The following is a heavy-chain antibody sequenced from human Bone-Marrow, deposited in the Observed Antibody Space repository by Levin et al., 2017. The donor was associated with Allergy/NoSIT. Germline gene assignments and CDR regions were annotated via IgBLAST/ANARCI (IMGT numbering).Heavy chain of an antibody. Sequence: GALRLSCAASGFTFSSYGMHWVRQAPGKGLEWVAVISYDGSNKYYADSVKGRFTISRDNSKNTLYLQMNSLRAEDTAVYYCAKLPGITIFGVVGDYWGQGTLVTVSS. CDR2: ISYDGSNK. J-gene: IGHJ4*02. CDR1: GFTFSSYG. D-gene: IGHD3-3*01. CDR3: AKLPGITIFGVVGDY. V-gene: IGHV3-30*18.